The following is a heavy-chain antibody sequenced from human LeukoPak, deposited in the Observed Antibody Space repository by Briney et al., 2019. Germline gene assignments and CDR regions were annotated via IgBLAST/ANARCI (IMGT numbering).Heavy chain of an antibody. D-gene: IGHD5-24*01. J-gene: IGHJ4*02. V-gene: IGHV1-69*05. Sequence: SVKVSYKASGGTFSSYAISWVRQAPGQGLEWMGRIIPIFGTANYAQKFQDRVTITTDESTSTAYMELSSLRSEDTAVYYCASGRWLQSRTPYYFDYWGQGTLVTVSS. CDR1: GGTFSSYA. CDR2: IIPIFGTA. CDR3: ASGRWLQSRTPYYFDY.